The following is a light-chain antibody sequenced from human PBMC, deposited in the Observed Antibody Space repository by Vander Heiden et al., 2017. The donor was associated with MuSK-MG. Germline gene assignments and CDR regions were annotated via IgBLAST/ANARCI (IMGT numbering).Light chain of an antibody. Sequence: IVMTQSPATLSVSPGERATLSCRASQSVSSNLAWYQQKPGQAPRLLSDGASTRATGIPARFSGSGSGTEFTLTISSLQSEDFAVYCGQEYNKCPTCTFGQGTKVEIK. CDR3: QEYNKCPTCT. J-gene: IGKJ1*01. CDR1: QSVSSN. V-gene: IGKV3-15*01. CDR2: GAS.